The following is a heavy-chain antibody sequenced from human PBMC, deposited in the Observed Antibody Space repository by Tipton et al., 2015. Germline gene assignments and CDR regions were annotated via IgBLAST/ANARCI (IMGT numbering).Heavy chain of an antibody. V-gene: IGHV3-7*01. J-gene: IGHJ4*02. D-gene: IGHD2-21*02. CDR1: GFTFGDYA. Sequence: SLRLSCTTSGFTFGDYAMNWVRQAPGRGLEWVANIEPDGSERYYVDSVKGRFTISRDNAKNSLYLQMNSLRAGDTAVYYCAAEAYCGSDCLHWGQGALVTVSS. CDR2: IEPDGSER. CDR3: AAEAYCGSDCLH.